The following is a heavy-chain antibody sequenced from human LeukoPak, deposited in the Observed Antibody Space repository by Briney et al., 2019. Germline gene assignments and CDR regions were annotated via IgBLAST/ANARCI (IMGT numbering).Heavy chain of an antibody. D-gene: IGHD4-23*01. CDR1: GGSISSSSYY. CDR3: ARQGGGNRNGMDV. V-gene: IGHV4-39*01. CDR2: IYYSGST. J-gene: IGHJ6*02. Sequence: SETLSLTCTVSGGSISSSSYYWGWIRQPPGKGLEWIGSIYYSGSTNYNPSLKSRVTISVDTSENQFSLKLSSVTAADTAVYYCARQGGGNRNGMDVWGQGTTVTVSS.